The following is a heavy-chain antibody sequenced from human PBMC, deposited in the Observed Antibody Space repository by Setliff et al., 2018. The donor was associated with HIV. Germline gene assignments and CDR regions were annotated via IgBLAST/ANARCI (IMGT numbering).Heavy chain of an antibody. CDR1: GVSISSQY. CDR3: ARGIVPPTRQGYYYMDV. D-gene: IGHD2-21*01. J-gene: IGHJ6*03. Sequence: PSETLSLTCAVSGVSISSQYWSWIRQPPGKGLEWIGFIYYNVNNNYNPSLRSRLTISVDTSKNQFSLTLTSVTAADTAIYYCARGIVPPTRQGYYYMDVWGKGTTVTVSS. V-gene: IGHV4-59*11. CDR2: IYYNVNN.